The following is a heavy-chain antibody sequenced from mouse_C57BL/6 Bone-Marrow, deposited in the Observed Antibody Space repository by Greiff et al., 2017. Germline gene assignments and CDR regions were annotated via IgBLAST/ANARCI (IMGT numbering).Heavy chain of an antibody. J-gene: IGHJ4*01. Sequence: QVHVKQPGAELVKPGASVKLSCKASGYTFTSYWMHWVKQRPGRGLEWIGRIDPNSGGTKYNEKVKSKATLTVDNPSSTAYMQLSSLTSEDSAVYYCASAPLYYDSYYYAMDYWGQGTSVTVSS. V-gene: IGHV1-72*01. D-gene: IGHD2-4*01. CDR3: ASAPLYYDSYYYAMDY. CDR1: GYTFTSYW. CDR2: IDPNSGGT.